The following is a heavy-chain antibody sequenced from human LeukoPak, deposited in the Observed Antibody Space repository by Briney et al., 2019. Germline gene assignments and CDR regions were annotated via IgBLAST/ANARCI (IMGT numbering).Heavy chain of an antibody. CDR1: GYTFPSYA. CDR3: AIGYSRGWYYFYYYYYMDV. CDR2: INTNNGNP. Sequence: ASVPVSCQASGYTFPSYALRWVRPAPGQGLEWMGWINTNNGNPTYAQGFTGRFVFSLDASVSTAYLQISSLKAEDTAVYYCAIGYSRGWYYFYYYYYMDVWGKGTTVTVSS. V-gene: IGHV7-4-1*02. J-gene: IGHJ6*03. D-gene: IGHD6-19*01.